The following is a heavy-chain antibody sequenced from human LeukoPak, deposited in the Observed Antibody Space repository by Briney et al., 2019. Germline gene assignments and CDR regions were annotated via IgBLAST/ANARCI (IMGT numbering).Heavy chain of an antibody. CDR2: IYHSGST. J-gene: IGHJ4*02. Sequence: KTSETLSLTCTVSGDSISSSNYYWGWIRQPPGKGLEWIGSIYHSGSTYYNPSLKSRVTISVDTSKNQFSLKLSSVTAADTAVYYCASNRLPHFDYWGQGTLVTVSS. V-gene: IGHV4-39*07. D-gene: IGHD2/OR15-2a*01. CDR1: GDSISSSNYY. CDR3: ASNRLPHFDY.